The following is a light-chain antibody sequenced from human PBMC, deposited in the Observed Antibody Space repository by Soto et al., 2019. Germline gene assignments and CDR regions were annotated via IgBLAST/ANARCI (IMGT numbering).Light chain of an antibody. CDR3: QKIYSTPVT. J-gene: IGKJ1*01. V-gene: IGKV1-39*01. CDR1: QSISSY. CDR2: AAS. Sequence: IQMTQSPSSLSASVGDRVTITCRASQSISSYLNWYQQKPGKAPKILIYAASSLQSGVPSRFSGSGSETDFTLTISSLQPEDFATYFCQKIYSTPVTFGQGTKVEIK.